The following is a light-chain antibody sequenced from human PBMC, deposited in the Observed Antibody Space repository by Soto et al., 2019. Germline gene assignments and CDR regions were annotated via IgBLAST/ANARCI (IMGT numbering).Light chain of an antibody. CDR1: SSNIGNNY. V-gene: IGLV1-51*02. CDR2: ENN. Sequence: QSVLTQPPSVSAAPGQKGTISCSGSSSNIGNNYVSWYQQLPGTAPKLLIYENNKRPSGIPDRFSGSKSGTSATLGITGLQTGDEADYYCGTWDSSLSAPHAVFGGGTQLTV. CDR3: GTWDSSLSAPHAV. J-gene: IGLJ7*01.